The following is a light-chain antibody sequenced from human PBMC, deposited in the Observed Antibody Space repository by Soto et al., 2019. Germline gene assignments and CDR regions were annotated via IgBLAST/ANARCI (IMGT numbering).Light chain of an antibody. V-gene: IGLV2-14*01. Sequence: QSVLTQPASVSGSPGQSITISCTGTSSDVGVYNFVSWYQQHPDKAPKLMIYEVSNRPSGVSDRFSGSKSGNTASLTISGLQAEDEADYYCSSYTSSVSVLFGGGTKLTVL. CDR2: EVS. J-gene: IGLJ2*01. CDR1: SSDVGVYNF. CDR3: SSYTSSVSVL.